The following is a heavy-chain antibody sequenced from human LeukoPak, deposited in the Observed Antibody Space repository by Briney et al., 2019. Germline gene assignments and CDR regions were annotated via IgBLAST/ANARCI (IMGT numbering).Heavy chain of an antibody. Sequence: GASVKVSCKASGYTFTSYYMHGVRQAPGQGLEWMGIISPSGASTTYAQNFQGRVTMTRDMSTSTLYMELSSLKSEDTAVYYCAKEGHSSDYCGAFDMWGQGTLVTVSS. CDR3: AKEGHSSDYCGAFDM. J-gene: IGHJ3*02. D-gene: IGHD3-22*01. CDR2: ISPSGAST. V-gene: IGHV1-46*01. CDR1: GYTFTSYY.